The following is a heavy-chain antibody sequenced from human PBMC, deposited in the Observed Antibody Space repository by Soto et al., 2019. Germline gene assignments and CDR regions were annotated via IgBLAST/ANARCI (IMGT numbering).Heavy chain of an antibody. CDR2: IKSDGTVT. D-gene: IGHD3-3*01. CDR1: GITFSTYR. V-gene: IGHV3-74*01. Sequence: EVQLVESGGGLVQPGGSLRLSCVVSGITFSTYRMHWVRQAPGKGLVWVSHIKSDGTVTHYTDSVRGRFIISRDNAKKTLFLQMNSLRAEDTAVYYCARENYDFWSGYYLDYCGQGTLVTVSS. J-gene: IGHJ4*02. CDR3: ARENYDFWSGYYLDY.